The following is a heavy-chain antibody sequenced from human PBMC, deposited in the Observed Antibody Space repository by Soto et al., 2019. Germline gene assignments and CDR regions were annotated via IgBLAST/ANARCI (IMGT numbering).Heavy chain of an antibody. CDR2: IVPIYRTA. CDR1: GGTFSSYR. J-gene: IGHJ4*02. Sequence: ASVKVSCKASGGTFSSYRINWVRQAPGQGLGWVGGIVPIYRTADYAQKFQGRVTITADESARTAYMELRSLKSQDTAGYYCARDSGAKLSSSWGQGTLVTVSS. D-gene: IGHD6-13*01. V-gene: IGHV1-69*13. CDR3: ARDSGAKLSSS.